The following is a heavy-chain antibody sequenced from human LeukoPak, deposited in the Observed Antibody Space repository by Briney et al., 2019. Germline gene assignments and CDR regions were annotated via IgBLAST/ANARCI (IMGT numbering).Heavy chain of an antibody. CDR2: ISTSGRNT. V-gene: IGHV3-23*01. J-gene: IGHJ4*02. CDR3: AKGGWLDS. CDR1: GFTFSRYD. D-gene: IGHD6-19*01. Sequence: PGGSLGLSCAASGFTFSRYDMSWVRQAPGKGLEWVSCISTSGRNTYYADSVKGRFTISRDTSMNTLYLQLNSLRVEDTAIYYCAKGGWLDSWGQGTLVTVSS.